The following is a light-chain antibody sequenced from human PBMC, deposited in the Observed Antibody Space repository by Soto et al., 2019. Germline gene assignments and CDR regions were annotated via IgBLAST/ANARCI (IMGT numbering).Light chain of an antibody. CDR1: SSDVGGYNY. CDR2: DVI. V-gene: IGLV2-11*01. CDR3: CSYAGSYTGV. J-gene: IGLJ3*02. Sequence: QSALTQPRSMSGSPGQSVTISCTGTSSDVGGYNYVSWYQQHPGKAPKLMIYDVIKRPSGVPERFSGSKSGNTASLTISGLQAEDEADYYCCSYAGSYTGVFGGGTKLTVL.